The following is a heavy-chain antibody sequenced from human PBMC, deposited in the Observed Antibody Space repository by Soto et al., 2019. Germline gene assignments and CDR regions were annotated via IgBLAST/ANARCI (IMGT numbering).Heavy chain of an antibody. CDR2: IYYSGST. Sequence: QVQLQESGPGLVKPSQTLSLTCTVSGGSISSGDYYWSWIRQPPGKGLEWIGYIYYSGSTYYNPSFRSRVTISVDTSKNQFFLKLSSVTAADTAVYYCASTSYGYTFYDSWGQGTLVTVSS. J-gene: IGHJ4*02. V-gene: IGHV4-30-4*08. CDR1: GGSISSGDYY. D-gene: IGHD5-18*01. CDR3: ASTSYGYTFYDS.